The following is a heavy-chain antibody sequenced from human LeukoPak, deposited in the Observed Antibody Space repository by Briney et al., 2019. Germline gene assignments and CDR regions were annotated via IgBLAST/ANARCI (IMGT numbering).Heavy chain of an antibody. V-gene: IGHV3-74*01. CDR3: ERDLNWNQIDY. CDR2: INTDGSTT. D-gene: IGHD1-20*01. Sequence: PGGSLRLSCAASGFTFNTHWMHWVRQGPGKGLVWVSRINTDGSTTNYADSVKGRFTISRDNARNTLYLQMNSLRAEDTAVYYCERDLNWNQIDYWGQGSLVSVSS. J-gene: IGHJ4*02. CDR1: GFTFNTHW.